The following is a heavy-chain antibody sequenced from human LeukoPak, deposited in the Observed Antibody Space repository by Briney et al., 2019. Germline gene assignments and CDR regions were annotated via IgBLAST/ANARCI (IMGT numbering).Heavy chain of an antibody. CDR3: AKSNGYGLIDI. D-gene: IGHD3-22*01. Sequence: SSETLSLTCAVYGGSFSVYYWSWIRQPPGKAREWIGNIFYSGSNYFSPSLKSRVTISLDTSRNQFSLKLNSVTAADTAVYYCAKSNGYGLIDIWGQGTMVTVSS. CDR1: GGSFSVYY. J-gene: IGHJ3*02. V-gene: IGHV4-34*12. CDR2: IFYSGSN.